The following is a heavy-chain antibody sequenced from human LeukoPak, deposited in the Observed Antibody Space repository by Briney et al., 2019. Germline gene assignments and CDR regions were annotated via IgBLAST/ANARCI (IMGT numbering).Heavy chain of an antibody. J-gene: IGHJ5*02. Sequence: RGALRVSCAAYGFTLSDSAIHWIRQASGKGLEWVGLIDRPAKSYATAYGASVGGRFTISRDDSKNTAYLQMDSLKTEDTALYYCTRDRGTYNWLDPWGQGTLVTVSS. CDR3: TRDRGTYNWLDP. D-gene: IGHD1-26*01. CDR2: IDRPAKSYAT. CDR1: GFTLSDSA. V-gene: IGHV3-73*01.